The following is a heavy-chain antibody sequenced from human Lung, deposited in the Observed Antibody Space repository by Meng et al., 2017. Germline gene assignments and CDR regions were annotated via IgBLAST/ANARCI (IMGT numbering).Heavy chain of an antibody. CDR2: VYSSGSA. J-gene: IGHJ4*02. D-gene: IGHD5/OR15-5a*01. CDR3: ARGVGSLDF. CDR1: GGSISGYF. Sequence: QVQLQEPGPGLVKPSETLSRTCDVSGGSISGYFWTWIRQPAGKGLDWIGRVYSSGSANYNPSLKSRVTMSVDRSKNQFSLQLTSVTAADTAVYYCARGVGSLDFWGQGALVTVSS. V-gene: IGHV4-4*07.